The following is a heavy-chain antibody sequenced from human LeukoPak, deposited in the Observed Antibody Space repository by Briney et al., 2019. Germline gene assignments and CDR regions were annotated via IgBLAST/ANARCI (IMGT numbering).Heavy chain of an antibody. J-gene: IGHJ6*03. CDR3: AKDTVMYSGYDPYMDV. V-gene: IGHV3-30*02. D-gene: IGHD5-12*01. CDR2: IRYDGSNK. Sequence: GGSLRLSCAASGFTFSSYGMHWVRQAPGKGLEWVAFIRYDGSNKYYADSVKGRFTISRDNSKNTLYLQMNSLRAEDTAVYYCAKDTVMYSGYDPYMDVWGKGTTVTISS. CDR1: GFTFSSYG.